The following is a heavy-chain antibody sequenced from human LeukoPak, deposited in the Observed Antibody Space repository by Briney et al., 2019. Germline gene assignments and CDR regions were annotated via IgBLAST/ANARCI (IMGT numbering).Heavy chain of an antibody. D-gene: IGHD3-9*01. V-gene: IGHV3-66*01. J-gene: IGHJ4*02. CDR1: GFTVSSTY. CDR2: FYSGDTT. CDR3: ARRLSTGYYEF. Sequence: GGSLRLSCAASGFTVSSTYMSWVRQAPGKGLERVSVFYSGDTTYYANSVKGRFTISRDNSKNMLYLQMNSLRAEDTAVYYCARRLSTGYYEFWGQGTLVTVSS.